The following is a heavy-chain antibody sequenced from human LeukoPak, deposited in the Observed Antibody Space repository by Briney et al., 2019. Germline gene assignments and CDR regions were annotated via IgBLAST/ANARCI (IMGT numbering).Heavy chain of an antibody. D-gene: IGHD4-11*01. CDR3: ARDLDWRLQAPLYYFDY. V-gene: IGHV3-30*04. Sequence: GGSLRLSCAASGFTFSSYAMHWVRQAPGKGLEWVAVISYDGSNKYYADSVKGRFTISRDNSKNTLYLQMNSLRAEDTAVYYCARDLDWRLQAPLYYFDYWGQGTLVTVSS. CDR1: GFTFSSYA. J-gene: IGHJ4*02. CDR2: ISYDGSNK.